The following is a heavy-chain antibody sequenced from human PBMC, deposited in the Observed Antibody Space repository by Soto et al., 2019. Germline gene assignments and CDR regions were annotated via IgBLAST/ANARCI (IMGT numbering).Heavy chain of an antibody. D-gene: IGHD5-12*01. CDR3: ARDGDSGYDWVFAY. V-gene: IGHV1-69*04. CDR2: IIPILGIA. J-gene: IGHJ4*02. Sequence: GASVKVSCKASGGTFSSYTISWVRQAPGQGLEWMGRIIPILGIANYAQKFQGRVTITADKSTSTAYMELSSLRSEDTAVYYCARDGDSGYDWVFAYWGQGTLVTVSS. CDR1: GGTFSSYT.